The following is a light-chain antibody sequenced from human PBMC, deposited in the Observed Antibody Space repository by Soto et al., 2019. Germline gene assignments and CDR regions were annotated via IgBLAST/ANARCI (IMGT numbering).Light chain of an antibody. CDR3: QLFNSWPRT. Sequence: IVMTQSPATVSGSPGERVTLSCRASQSVSGNVAWYHQKPGQPPRLLVYGASTTATDIPARFFGSGSETDFTLTITRLQSEDFGIYYCQLFNSWPRTFGQGTKVDI. V-gene: IGKV3-15*01. CDR1: QSVSGN. CDR2: GAS. J-gene: IGKJ1*01.